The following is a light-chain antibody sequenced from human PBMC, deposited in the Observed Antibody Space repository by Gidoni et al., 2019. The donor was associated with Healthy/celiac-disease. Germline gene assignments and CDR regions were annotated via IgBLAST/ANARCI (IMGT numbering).Light chain of an antibody. CDR1: QGISSY. CDR2: AAS. CDR3: QQYYSYHEVT. Sequence: AIRMTQSPSSFSASTGDRVTITCRASQGISSYLAWYQQKPGKAPKLLIYAASTLQSGVPSRFSGSGSGTDFTLTISCLQSEDFATYYCQQYYSYHEVTFGGGTKVEIK. J-gene: IGKJ4*01. V-gene: IGKV1-8*01.